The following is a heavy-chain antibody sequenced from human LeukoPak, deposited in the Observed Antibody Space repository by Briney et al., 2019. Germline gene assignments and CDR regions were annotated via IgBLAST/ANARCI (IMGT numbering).Heavy chain of an antibody. CDR1: GASFSSYA. J-gene: IGHJ6*03. V-gene: IGHV1-69*06. CDR2: IIPIFGTP. CDR3: AKQGALRQDYYMDV. Sequence: SVKVSCKASGASFSSYAISWVRQAPGQGLERMGRIIPIFGTPNYAQRFQGRVTITADIVSSTAYMEVNNLTSEDTAVYFCAKQGALRQDYYMDVWGNGTTVTVSS.